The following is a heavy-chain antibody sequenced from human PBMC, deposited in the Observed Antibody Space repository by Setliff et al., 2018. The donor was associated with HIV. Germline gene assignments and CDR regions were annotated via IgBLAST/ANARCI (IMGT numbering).Heavy chain of an antibody. CDR2: VTHSGAT. CDR3: ARGRKETLAVSGTRYFDF. D-gene: IGHD6-19*01. CDR1: GGSFSGFY. J-gene: IGHJ4*02. V-gene: IGHV4-34*01. Sequence: PSETLSLTCAVYGGSFSGFYWTFIRQSPGKGLEWIGEVTHSGATTYDPSLKRRITISVDTSKNQFSLKLTSVTAADMGVYYCARGRKETLAVSGTRYFDFWGQGTLVTVSS.